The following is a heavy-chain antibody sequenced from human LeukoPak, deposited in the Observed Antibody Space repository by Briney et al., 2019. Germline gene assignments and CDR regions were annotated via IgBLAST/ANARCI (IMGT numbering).Heavy chain of an antibody. CDR3: ASIKEGWVPAARPYYYYMDV. D-gene: IGHD2-2*01. CDR1: GFTFSSYS. J-gene: IGHJ6*03. V-gene: IGHV3-21*01. CDR2: ISSSSSYI. Sequence: KAGGSLRLSCAASGFTFSSYSMNWVRQAPGKGLEWVSSISSSSSYIYYADSVKGRFTISRDNAKNSLYLQMNSLRAEDTAVYYCASIKEGWVPAARPYYYYMDVWGKGTTVTVSS.